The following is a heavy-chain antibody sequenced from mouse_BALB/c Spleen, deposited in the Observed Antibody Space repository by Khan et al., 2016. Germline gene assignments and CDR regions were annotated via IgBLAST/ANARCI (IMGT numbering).Heavy chain of an antibody. CDR1: GYSITSHYS. Sequence: EVQLQESGPDLVKPFQSLSLTCTVTGYSITSHYSWHWIRHFPGNKLEWMGYIYYSGSTNYNPSLKSRISITRDTSKNRFFLQLNSVTTADTATYYCATSSSGYWYSFDYWAQGTTLTVSS. V-gene: IGHV3-1*02. J-gene: IGHJ2*01. CDR2: IYYSGST. D-gene: IGHD3-1*01. CDR3: ATSSSGYWYSFDY.